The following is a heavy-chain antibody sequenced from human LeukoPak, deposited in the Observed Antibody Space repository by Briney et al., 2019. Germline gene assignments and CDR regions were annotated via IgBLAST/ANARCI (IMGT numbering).Heavy chain of an antibody. Sequence: SETLSLTGTVSGGSISSSSYYWGWIRQPPGKGLEWIGSIYYSGSTYYNPCLKSRVTISVDTSKNQFSLKLSSVTAADTAVYYCARRGLGPAPAAISREDYYYYMDVWGKGTTVTVSS. CDR2: IYYSGST. CDR3: ARRGLGPAPAAISREDYYYYMDV. J-gene: IGHJ6*03. V-gene: IGHV4-39*01. D-gene: IGHD2-2*01. CDR1: GGSISSSSYY.